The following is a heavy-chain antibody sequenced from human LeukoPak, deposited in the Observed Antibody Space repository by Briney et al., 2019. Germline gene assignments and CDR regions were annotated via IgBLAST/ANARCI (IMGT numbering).Heavy chain of an antibody. CDR2: INHSGST. CDR1: GGSFSDYY. Sequence: SETLSLTCAVYGGSFSDYYWSWIRQPPGKGLEWIGEINHSGSTNYNPSPKSRVTISVDASKNQFSLRLSSVTAADTAVYYCATMWSGAFDPWGQGTLVTVSS. V-gene: IGHV4-34*01. D-gene: IGHD2-21*01. J-gene: IGHJ5*02. CDR3: ATMWSGAFDP.